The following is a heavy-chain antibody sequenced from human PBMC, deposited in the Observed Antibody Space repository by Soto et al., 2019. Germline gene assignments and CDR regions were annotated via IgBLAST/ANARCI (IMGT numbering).Heavy chain of an antibody. Sequence: PGGSLRLSCAASGFTFSSYWMHWVRQAPGKGLVWVSRINSDGSSTSYADSVKGRFTISRDNAKNTLYLQMNSLRAEDTAVYYCARDIGYCSSTSCWGASWFDYWGQGTLVTVSS. CDR3: ARDIGYCSSTSCWGASWFDY. V-gene: IGHV3-74*01. CDR1: GFTFSSYW. D-gene: IGHD2-2*01. J-gene: IGHJ4*02. CDR2: INSDGSST.